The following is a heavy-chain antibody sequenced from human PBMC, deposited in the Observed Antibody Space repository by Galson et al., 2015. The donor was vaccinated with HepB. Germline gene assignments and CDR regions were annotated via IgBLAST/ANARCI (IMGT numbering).Heavy chain of an antibody. D-gene: IGHD4-17*01. CDR2: IYYSGST. Sequence: ETLSLTCTVSGDSVSSTRNYWSWIRQPPGKGLEWVGHIYYSGSTNYSPSLKSRVTMLLDTSKNQFSLKLTSMTAADTAMYYCARALEFTVTTFDPFDIWGQGTMVTVSS. CDR1: GDSVSSTRNY. J-gene: IGHJ3*02. V-gene: IGHV4-61*01. CDR3: ARALEFTVTTFDPFDI.